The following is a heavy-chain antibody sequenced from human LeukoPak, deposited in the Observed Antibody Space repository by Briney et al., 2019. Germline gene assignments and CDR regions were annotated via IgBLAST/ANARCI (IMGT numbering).Heavy chain of an antibody. CDR2: IYTSGST. CDR1: GGSISSYY. Sequence: SETLSLTRTVSGGSISSYYWSWIRQPAGKGLEWIGRIYTSGSTNYNPSLKGRVTMSVDTSKNQFSLKLSSVTAADTAVYYCAVGYCSGGSCYGVDYWGQGTLVTVSS. J-gene: IGHJ4*02. V-gene: IGHV4-4*07. D-gene: IGHD2-15*01. CDR3: AVGYCSGGSCYGVDY.